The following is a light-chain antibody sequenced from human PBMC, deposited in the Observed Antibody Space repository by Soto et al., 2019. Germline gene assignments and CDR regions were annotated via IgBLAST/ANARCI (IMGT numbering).Light chain of an antibody. J-gene: IGLJ1*01. V-gene: IGLV2-14*01. CDR2: EVS. Sequence: GASSDVGGYNYVSWYQQHPGKAPKLMIYEVSNRPSGVSNRFSGSKSGNTASLTISGLQAEDEADYYCSSYTSSSTRVFGTGTKVTVL. CDR3: SSYTSSSTRV. CDR1: SSDVGGYNY.